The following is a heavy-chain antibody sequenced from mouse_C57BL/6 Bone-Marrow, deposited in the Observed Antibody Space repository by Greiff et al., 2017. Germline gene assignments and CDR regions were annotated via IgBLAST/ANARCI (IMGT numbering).Heavy chain of an antibody. Sequence: EVNVVESGGGLVQPGESLKLSCESNEYEFPSHDMSWVRKTPEKRLALVSAINSDGGSTYYPDPMARRFIISSENTKKTLYLQMSSLRSEDTALYYCARHDYDARRYFDDWGQGTTLTVAS. D-gene: IGHD2-4*01. V-gene: IGHV5-2*01. CDR1: EYEFPSHD. J-gene: IGHJ2*01. CDR2: INSDGGST. CDR3: ARHDYDARRYFDD.